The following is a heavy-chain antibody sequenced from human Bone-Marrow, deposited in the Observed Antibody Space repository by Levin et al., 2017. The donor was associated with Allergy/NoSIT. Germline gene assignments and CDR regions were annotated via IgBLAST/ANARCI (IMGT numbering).Heavy chain of an antibody. CDR3: SREGPGGAPHDS. D-gene: IGHD3-16*01. CDR1: GMTFSRNT. V-gene: IGHV3-30*04. J-gene: IGHJ4*02. Sequence: GASVKVSCTASGMTFSRNTMHWVRLAPGKGLEWVALTSVYGSPTFYADSVRGRFTISRDDSRNTVYLQMNSLRFEETAVYYCSREGPGGAPHDSWGQGTLVTVSS. CDR2: TSVYGSPT.